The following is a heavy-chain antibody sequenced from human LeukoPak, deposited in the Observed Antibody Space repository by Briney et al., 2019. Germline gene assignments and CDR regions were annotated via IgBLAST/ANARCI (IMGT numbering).Heavy chain of an antibody. CDR2: ISGSVGTI. Sequence: GGSLRLACAASGFTFSSYGMSWVRQAPGKGLEWVSSISGSVGTIYYADSGKGRFTISRDNTKKTLYLQMNNLRAEDSAVYYCAKDLSGYGPYWYFDLWGRGTLVTVSS. V-gene: IGHV3-23*01. CDR3: AKDLSGYGPYWYFDL. D-gene: IGHD6-25*01. CDR1: GFTFSSYG. J-gene: IGHJ2*01.